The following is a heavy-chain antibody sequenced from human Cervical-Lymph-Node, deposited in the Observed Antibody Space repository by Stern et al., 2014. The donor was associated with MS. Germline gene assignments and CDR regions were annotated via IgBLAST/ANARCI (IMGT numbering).Heavy chain of an antibody. CDR2: INPNTGVT. D-gene: IGHD2-15*01. V-gene: IGHV1-2*04. CDR3: ARGYPFFDN. CDR1: GYTFTGFF. J-gene: IGHJ4*02. Sequence: VQLVQSGAEVKKPGASVKVSCTASGYTFTGFFLHCVRQAPGQGLEWVGWINPNTGVTKSAQKFQGWVTLTRDTSINTVYMELNRLKSDDTAVFYCARGYPFFDNWGQGTLVTVSS.